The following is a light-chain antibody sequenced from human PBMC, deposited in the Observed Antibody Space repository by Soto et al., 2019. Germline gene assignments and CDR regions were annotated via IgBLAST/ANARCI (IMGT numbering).Light chain of an antibody. J-gene: IGKJ1*01. CDR1: QSVSSNY. V-gene: IGKV3-20*01. Sequence: EIVLTQSPGTLSLSPGERATLSCRASQSVSSNYLAWYQQKPGQAPRLLIYVASSRATGIPDRFSGSGSGTDFTLTISRLEPEDFAVYYCQQYGSSPWTFGQGNKVEIK. CDR3: QQYGSSPWT. CDR2: VAS.